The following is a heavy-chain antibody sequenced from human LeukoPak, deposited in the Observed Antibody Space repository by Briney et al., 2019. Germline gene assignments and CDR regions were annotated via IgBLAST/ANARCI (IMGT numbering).Heavy chain of an antibody. Sequence: GGSLRLSCVASGFTFSSYAMSWVRQAPGKRLEWVSAISDSGGSTYYADSVKGRFTISRDNSNNTLYLQMNSLRAEDTAVYYCTTDWSFYYVWGSYRSSDYWGQGTLVTVSP. CDR3: TTDWSFYYVWGSYRSSDY. D-gene: IGHD3-16*02. J-gene: IGHJ4*02. CDR1: GFTFSSYA. V-gene: IGHV3-23*01. CDR2: ISDSGGST.